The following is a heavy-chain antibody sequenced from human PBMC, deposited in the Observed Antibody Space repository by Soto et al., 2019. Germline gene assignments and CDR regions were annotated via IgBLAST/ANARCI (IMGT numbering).Heavy chain of an antibody. D-gene: IGHD3-3*01. V-gene: IGHV2-70*04. CDR2: IDWDDDK. CDR3: ARTVILGRGPCFDF. Sequence: SGPTLVNPTQTLTLTCTFSGFSLTTSGVRVSWLRQSPGKALEWLARIDWDDDKVYSTSLKTRLTISKDSSKNQVVLTMTNVDPMDTATYYCARTVILGRGPCFDFWGRGNLVTVSS. J-gene: IGHJ4*02. CDR1: GFSLTTSGVR.